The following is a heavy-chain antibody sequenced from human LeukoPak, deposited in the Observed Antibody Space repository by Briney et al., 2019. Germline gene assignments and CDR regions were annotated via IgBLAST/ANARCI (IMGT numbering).Heavy chain of an antibody. CDR2: ISYDGSNK. D-gene: IGHD5-12*01. CDR1: GFTFSSYA. V-gene: IGHV3-30*04. CDR3: ARVGTSGYDNY. J-gene: IGHJ4*01. Sequence: PGGSLRLSCAASGFTFSSYAMHWVRQAPGKGLEWVAVISYDGSNKYYADSVKGRFTISRDNSKNTLYLQMNSLRAEDTAVYYCARVGTSGYDNYWGHGTLVTVSS.